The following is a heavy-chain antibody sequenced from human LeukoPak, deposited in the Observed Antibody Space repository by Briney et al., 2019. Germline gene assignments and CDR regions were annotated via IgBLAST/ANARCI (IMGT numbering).Heavy chain of an antibody. CDR1: GDSMNSHY. D-gene: IGHD6-19*01. CDR2: INYSGST. V-gene: IGHV4-59*11. Sequence: SETLSLTCTVSGDSMNSHYWSWLRQPPWKGLEWIAYINYSGSTNYNPSLKSRVTISVDTSKKEFSLKLSSVTAADTAVYYCARGAGWYNYWGQGILVTVSS. CDR3: ARGAGWYNY. J-gene: IGHJ4*02.